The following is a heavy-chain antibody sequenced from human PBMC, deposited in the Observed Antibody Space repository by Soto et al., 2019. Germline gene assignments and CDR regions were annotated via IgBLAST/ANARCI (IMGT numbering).Heavy chain of an antibody. J-gene: IGHJ4*02. CDR2: IKPEGGEE. D-gene: IGHD3-16*01. Sequence: EVQLVESGGGLVQPGGSLRLSCSASGFTFSIYWMNWVRQAPGKGLEWVANIKPEGGEEYYVDSVKGRFTISRDNAKNSLYLQMNNLRDDDTALYYCVRDAHRGGDYDYWGQGALVTVSS. V-gene: IGHV3-7*01. CDR3: VRDAHRGGDYDY. CDR1: GFTFSIYW.